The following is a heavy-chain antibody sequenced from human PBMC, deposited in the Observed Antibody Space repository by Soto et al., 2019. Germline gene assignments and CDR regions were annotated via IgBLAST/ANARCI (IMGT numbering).Heavy chain of an antibody. D-gene: IGHD2-2*01. V-gene: IGHV4-31*03. Sequence: SETLSLTCTVSGGSISSGGYYWSWIRQHPGKGLEWIGYIYYSGSTYHNPSLRSRVTISEDTSKNQFSLKLSSVTAADSAVYYCARASGKYCSSTTCYTPYYFDYWGQGTLVTVSS. CDR2: IYYSGST. CDR3: ARASGKYCSSTTCYTPYYFDY. CDR1: GGSISSGGYY. J-gene: IGHJ4*02.